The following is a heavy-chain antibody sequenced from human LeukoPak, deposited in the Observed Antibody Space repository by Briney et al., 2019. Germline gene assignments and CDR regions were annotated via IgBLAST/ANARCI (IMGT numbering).Heavy chain of an antibody. J-gene: IGHJ4*02. CDR1: GFTFSSYW. Sequence: PGGSLRLCCAASGFTFSSYWMHWVRQAPGKGLVWVSRIKSDGSTTTYADSVKGRFTISRDNAKNTLYLQMNSLRAEDTAVYYCARVVDTHFDYWGQGTLVTVSS. D-gene: IGHD5-18*01. V-gene: IGHV3-74*01. CDR2: IKSDGSTT. CDR3: ARVVDTHFDY.